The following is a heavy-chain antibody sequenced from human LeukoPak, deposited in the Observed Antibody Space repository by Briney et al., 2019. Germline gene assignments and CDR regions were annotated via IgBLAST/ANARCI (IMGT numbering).Heavy chain of an antibody. V-gene: IGHV2-5*02. D-gene: IGHD3-10*01. Sequence: SGPTLVNPTQTLTLTCTFSGFSLRTSGVGVGWIRQPPGKALEWLALIYGDYNKRYSPFLKSRLTITKDTSKSQVVLRMTNMDPVDTATYYCAHDDPGNYGMDVWGKGTTVTVSS. CDR2: IYGDYNK. J-gene: IGHJ6*04. CDR1: GFSLRTSGVG. CDR3: AHDDPGNYGMDV.